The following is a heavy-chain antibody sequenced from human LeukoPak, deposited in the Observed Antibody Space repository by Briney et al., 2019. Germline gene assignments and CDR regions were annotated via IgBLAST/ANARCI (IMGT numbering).Heavy chain of an antibody. Sequence: SETLSLTCTVSGGSISTSNYFWAWIRQPPGKGLEWIASIHYSGTTYYNPSLKSRVTISVDTSKNQFSLKLSSVTAADTAVYYCARGVWGSYRYTGSFDYWGQGTLVTVSS. V-gene: IGHV4-39*01. J-gene: IGHJ4*02. CDR1: GGSISTSNYF. D-gene: IGHD3-16*02. CDR3: ARGVWGSYRYTGSFDY. CDR2: IHYSGTT.